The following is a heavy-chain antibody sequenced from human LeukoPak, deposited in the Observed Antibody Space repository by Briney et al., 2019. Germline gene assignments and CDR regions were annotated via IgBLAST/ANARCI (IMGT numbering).Heavy chain of an antibody. V-gene: IGHV4-34*01. Sequence: SETLSLTCAVYGGSFSGYYWSWIRQPPGKGLERIGEINHSGSTNYNPSLKSRVTISVDTSKNQFSLKLSSVTAADTAVYYCARDYVGVAGTFDYWGQGTLVTVSS. J-gene: IGHJ4*02. CDR2: INHSGST. CDR1: GGSFSGYY. CDR3: ARDYVGVAGTFDY. D-gene: IGHD6-19*01.